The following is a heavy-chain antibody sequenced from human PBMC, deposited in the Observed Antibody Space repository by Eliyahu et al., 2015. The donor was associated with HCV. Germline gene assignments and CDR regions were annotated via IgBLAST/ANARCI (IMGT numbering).Heavy chain of an antibody. CDR2: INQRGSER. CDR3: ARLGLDLDHYSYYLYMDV. J-gene: IGHJ6*03. CDR1: SFSTFSRYW. D-gene: IGHD3/OR15-3a*01. Sequence: EVQLVESGGGRVQPGGSLKLSCQASSFSTFSRYWMTWVRQSPGKGLECVAIINQRGSERHYVDSVKGRFTVSRDNGRNSLYLAMNSLRAEDTAVYYCARLGLDLDHYSYYLYMDVWGEGTTVTVSS. V-gene: IGHV3-7*03.